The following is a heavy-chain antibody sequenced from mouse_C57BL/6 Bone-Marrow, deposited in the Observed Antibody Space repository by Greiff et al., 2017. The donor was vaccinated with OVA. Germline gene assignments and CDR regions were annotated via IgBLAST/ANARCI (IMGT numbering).Heavy chain of an antibody. CDR2: IHPNSGST. CDR1: GYTFTRYW. Sequence: QVQLKQPGAELVKPGASVKLSCKASGYTFTRYWMHWVKQRPGQGLEWIGMIHPNSGSTNYNEKFKSKATLTVDKSSSTAYMQLSSLTSEDSAVDCCARDELPGDYWGQGTTLIVSA. D-gene: IGHD1-1*01. CDR3: ARDELPGDY. V-gene: IGHV1-64*01. J-gene: IGHJ2*01.